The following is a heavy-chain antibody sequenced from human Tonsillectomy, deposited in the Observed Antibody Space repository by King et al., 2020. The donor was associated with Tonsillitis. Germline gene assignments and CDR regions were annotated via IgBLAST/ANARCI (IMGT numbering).Heavy chain of an antibody. CDR1: GGSFSGYY. V-gene: IGHV4-34*01. D-gene: IGHD3-10*01. CDR2: INHSGST. CDR3: AREIGFGELAMDY. Sequence: VQLQQWGAGLLKPSETLSLTCAVYGGSFSGYYWSWIRQHPGKGLEWIGEINHSGSTNYNPSLKSRVTISVDTSKNQFSLKLSSVTAADTAVYYCAREIGFGELAMDYWGQGTLVTVSS. J-gene: IGHJ4*02.